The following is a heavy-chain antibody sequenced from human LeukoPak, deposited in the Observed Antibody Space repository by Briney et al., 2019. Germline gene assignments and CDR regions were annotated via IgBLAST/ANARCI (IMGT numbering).Heavy chain of an antibody. CDR3: ARGYYYGSGSYPDY. CDR2: IIPILGIA. V-gene: IGHV1-69*04. Sequence: SVKVSCKASGGTFSSYAISWVRQAPGQGLEWMGRIIPILGIANYAQKFQGRVTITADKSTSTAYMELSSLRSEDTAVYYCARGYYYGSGSYPDYWGQGTLVNVSS. D-gene: IGHD3-10*01. J-gene: IGHJ4*02. CDR1: GGTFSSYA.